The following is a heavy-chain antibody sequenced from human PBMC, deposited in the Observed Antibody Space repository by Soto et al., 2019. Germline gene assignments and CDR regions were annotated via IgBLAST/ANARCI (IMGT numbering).Heavy chain of an antibody. J-gene: IGHJ5*02. CDR1: GFTFSSYA. V-gene: IGHV3-30-3*01. CDR2: ISYDGSNK. D-gene: IGHD1-26*01. Sequence: QVQLVESGGGVVQPGRSLRLSCAASGFTFSSYAMHWVRQAPGKGLEWVAVISYDGSNKYYADSVKGRFTISRDNSKNKQYLQMNSRRAEDTAVGCWAREGWVVGATTGTEGFGPWGQGTLVTGSS. CDR3: AREGWVVGATTGTEGFGP.